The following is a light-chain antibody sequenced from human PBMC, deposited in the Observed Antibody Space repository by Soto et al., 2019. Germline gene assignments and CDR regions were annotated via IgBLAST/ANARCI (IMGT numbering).Light chain of an antibody. Sequence: EIVMTQSPATLSVSPGERATLSCRASQSVSSNLAWYQQKPGQAPRLLIYGASTRATGIPARFSGSGSGTEFNLTISSLQSEDFAAYYCQHYNNWPRTFGQGTKVEIK. CDR3: QHYNNWPRT. CDR1: QSVSSN. J-gene: IGKJ1*01. CDR2: GAS. V-gene: IGKV3-15*01.